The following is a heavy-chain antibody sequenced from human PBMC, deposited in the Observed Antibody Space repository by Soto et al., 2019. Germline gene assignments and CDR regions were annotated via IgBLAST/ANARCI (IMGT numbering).Heavy chain of an antibody. CDR1: GFTISNYI. J-gene: IGHJ4*02. CDR2: ILHDGNNK. CDR3: ARDDEGGSYCDLGY. D-gene: IGHD3-10*01. V-gene: IGHV3-30-3*01. Sequence: QVQLVESGGGVVQPGRSLTLSCAASGFTISNYIMHWVRQAPGKGLEWVAIILHDGNNKYYADSVKGRFTISRDNSKNTLYLQMNSRRTEDTAIYYCARDDEGGSYCDLGYWGQGTLVTVSS.